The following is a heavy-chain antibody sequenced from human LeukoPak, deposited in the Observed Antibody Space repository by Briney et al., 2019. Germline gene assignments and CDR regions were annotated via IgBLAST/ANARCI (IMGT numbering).Heavy chain of an antibody. CDR1: GFTFSSYS. J-gene: IGHJ5*02. D-gene: IGHD6-13*01. V-gene: IGHV3-21*01. CDR2: ISSSSSYI. CDR3: AREEYSSSWYGWFDP. Sequence: KTGGSLRLSCAASGFTFSSYSMNWVRQAPGKGLEWVSSISSSSSYIYYADSVKGRFTISRDNAKNSLYLQMNSPRAEDTAVYYCAREEYSSSWYGWFDPWGQGTLVTVSS.